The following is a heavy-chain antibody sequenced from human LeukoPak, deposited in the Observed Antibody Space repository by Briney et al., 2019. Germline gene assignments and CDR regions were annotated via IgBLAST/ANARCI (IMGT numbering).Heavy chain of an antibody. CDR3: AGDRPYGSGTRGGVYYYMDV. J-gene: IGHJ6*03. V-gene: IGHV1-46*01. CDR1: GYTFTSYY. D-gene: IGHD3-10*01. CDR2: INPSGGST. Sequence: GASVKVSCKASGYTFTSYYMHWVRQAPGQGLEWMGIINPSGGSTSYAQKFQGRVTMTRDTSTSTVYMELSSLRSEDTAVYYCAGDRPYGSGTRGGVYYYMDVWGKGTTVTVSS.